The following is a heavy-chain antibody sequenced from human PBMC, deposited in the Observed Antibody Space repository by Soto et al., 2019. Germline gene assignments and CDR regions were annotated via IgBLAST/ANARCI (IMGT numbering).Heavy chain of an antibody. CDR1: GGSFRGYY. CDR3: ARGSPIVYWFDP. J-gene: IGHJ5*02. Sequence: SETLSLTCAVYGGSFRGYYCSWIRQPPGKGLEWIGEINHSGSTNYNPSLKSRVTISVDTSKNQFSLKLSSVTAADTAVYYCARGSPIVYWFDPWGQGTLVTVSS. CDR2: INHSGST. D-gene: IGHD2-21*01. V-gene: IGHV4-34*01.